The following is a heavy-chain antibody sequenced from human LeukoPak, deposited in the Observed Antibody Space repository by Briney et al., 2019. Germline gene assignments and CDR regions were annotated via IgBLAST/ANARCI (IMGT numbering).Heavy chain of an antibody. CDR1: GFTFSSYS. Sequence: GGSLRLSCAASGFTFSSYSMNWVRQAPGKGLEWVSYISTTGGTTYYADSVKGRFTISRDNAKNSLYLEMNSLRAEDTAVYYCARAVAAFFDYWGQGTLVTVSS. D-gene: IGHD6-19*01. J-gene: IGHJ4*02. CDR2: ISTTGGTT. CDR3: ARAVAAFFDY. V-gene: IGHV3-48*04.